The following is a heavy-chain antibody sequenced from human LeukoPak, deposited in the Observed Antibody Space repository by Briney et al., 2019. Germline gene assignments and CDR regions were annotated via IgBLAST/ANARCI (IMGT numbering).Heavy chain of an antibody. CDR2: IIPIFGTA. D-gene: IGHD3-9*01. V-gene: IGHV1-69*13. J-gene: IGHJ4*02. Sequence: SVKVSCKASGGTFSSYAISWMRQAPGQGLEWMGGIIPIFGTANYAQKFQGRVTITADESTSTAYMELSSLRSEDTVVYYCARTNYDILTGYLKKTNYFDYWGQGTLVTVSS. CDR1: GGTFSSYA. CDR3: ARTNYDILTGYLKKTNYFDY.